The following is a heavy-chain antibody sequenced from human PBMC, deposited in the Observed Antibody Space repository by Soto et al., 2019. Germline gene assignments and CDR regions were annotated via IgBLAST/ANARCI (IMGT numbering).Heavy chain of an antibody. V-gene: IGHV3-23*01. CDR3: AKGSWVHHGSEGGNWLDP. Sequence: EVQLLESGGGLVQPGGSLRLSCAASGVSFSNYAMNWVRQAPGKGLEWVSGISHSGSSTYYADSVKGRCTISRDNSKNTLYLQMNSLRAEDTAVYYCAKGSWVHHGSEGGNWLDPWGQGTLVTVSS. CDR1: GVSFSNYA. CDR2: ISHSGSST. J-gene: IGHJ5*02. D-gene: IGHD3-10*01.